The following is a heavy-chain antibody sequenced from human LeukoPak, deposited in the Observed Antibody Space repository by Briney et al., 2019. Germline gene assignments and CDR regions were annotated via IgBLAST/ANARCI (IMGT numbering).Heavy chain of an antibody. V-gene: IGHV1-8*01. J-gene: IGHJ5*02. CDR3: ARVGQQLAPSYNWFDP. D-gene: IGHD6-13*01. CDR1: GYTFTSYD. CDR2: MNPNSGNT. Sequence: ASVKVSCRASGYTFTSYDINWVRQATGQGLEWMGWMNPNSGNTGYAQKFQGRVTMTRNTSISTAYMELSSLRSEDTAVYYCARVGQQLAPSYNWFDPWGQGTLVTVSS.